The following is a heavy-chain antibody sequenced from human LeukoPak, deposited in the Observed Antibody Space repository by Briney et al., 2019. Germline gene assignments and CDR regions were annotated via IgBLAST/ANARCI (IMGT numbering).Heavy chain of an antibody. D-gene: IGHD6-13*01. V-gene: IGHV3-23*01. Sequence: AGGSLRLSCAASGFTFSSYGMSWVRQAPGKGLEWVSAISGSGGSTYYADSVKGRFTISRDNSKNTLYLQMNSLRAEDTAVYYCASSYSSSWYAIFDYWGQGTLVTVSS. CDR3: ASSYSSSWYAIFDY. J-gene: IGHJ4*02. CDR2: ISGSGGST. CDR1: GFTFSSYG.